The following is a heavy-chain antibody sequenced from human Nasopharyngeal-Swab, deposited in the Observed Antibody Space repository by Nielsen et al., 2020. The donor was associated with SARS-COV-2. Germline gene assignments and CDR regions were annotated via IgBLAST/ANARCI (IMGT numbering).Heavy chain of an antibody. Sequence: GESLKISCAASGFSFSRHAMHWGRQAPGKGLEYVSTINDHGDRIHYADSLAGRCTISSDISTNTLYLQKNSLRTEDTAVYYCVKDLPGTYSFEIWGQGTMVTVSS. CDR3: VKDLPGTYSFEI. V-gene: IGHV3-64D*08. J-gene: IGHJ3*02. CDR2: INDHGDRI. CDR1: GFSFSRHA. D-gene: IGHD3-10*01.